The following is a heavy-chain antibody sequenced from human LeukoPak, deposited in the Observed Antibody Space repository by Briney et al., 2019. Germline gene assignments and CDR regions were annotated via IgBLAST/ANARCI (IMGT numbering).Heavy chain of an antibody. CDR1: GFTFDEYT. CDR3: AKDNTIVATMTLDY. V-gene: IGHV3-43*01. J-gene: IGHJ4*02. D-gene: IGHD5-12*01. Sequence: GGSLRLSCAASGFTFDEYTMHWVRQAPGKGLEWVSLISWDGGRIDYADSVKGGFTISRDNSKNSLYLQMNSLRTEDTALYYCAKDNTIVATMTLDYWGQGTLVTVST. CDR2: ISWDGGRI.